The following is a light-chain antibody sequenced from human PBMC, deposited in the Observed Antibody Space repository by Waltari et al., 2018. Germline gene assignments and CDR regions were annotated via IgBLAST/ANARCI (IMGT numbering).Light chain of an antibody. Sequence: DIQMTQSPSSLSASVGDRVTITCRASQTIATSLNWYQQKPGHAPEVLIYGASILQIGVPSRFSGSGAGTDFTLTISNLQPEDFATYYCQQSYTTPTFGQGTKVEIK. J-gene: IGKJ1*01. V-gene: IGKV1-39*01. CDR2: GAS. CDR1: QTIATS. CDR3: QQSYTTPT.